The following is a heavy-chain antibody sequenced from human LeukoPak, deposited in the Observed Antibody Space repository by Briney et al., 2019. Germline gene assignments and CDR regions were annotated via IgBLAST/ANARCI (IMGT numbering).Heavy chain of an antibody. CDR1: GGSISSGAFY. V-gene: IGHV4-30-4*08. Sequence: SETLSLTCTVSGGSISSGAFYWSWIRQHPGKGLEWIGYIYYSGSTYYNPSLKSRVTISVDTSKNQFSLKLSSVTAADTAVYYCARDPYSSSWYYYGMDVWGQGTTVTVSS. CDR2: IYYSGST. CDR3: ARDPYSSSWYYYGMDV. D-gene: IGHD6-13*01. J-gene: IGHJ6*02.